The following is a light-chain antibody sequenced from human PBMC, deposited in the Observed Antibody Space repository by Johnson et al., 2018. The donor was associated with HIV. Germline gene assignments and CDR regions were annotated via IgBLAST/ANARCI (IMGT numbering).Light chain of an antibody. J-gene: IGLJ1*01. CDR2: ENN. CDR1: SSNIGDNY. V-gene: IGLV1-51*02. CDR3: GTWDSSLGASFV. Sequence: QSVLTQPPSVSAAPGQKVTISCSGSSSNIGDNYVSWYQQLPGTAPKVLIYENNERPPGIPDRFSGYRSGTSATLGTTGLQTGDEADYYCGTWDSSLGASFVFGTGTKVTVL.